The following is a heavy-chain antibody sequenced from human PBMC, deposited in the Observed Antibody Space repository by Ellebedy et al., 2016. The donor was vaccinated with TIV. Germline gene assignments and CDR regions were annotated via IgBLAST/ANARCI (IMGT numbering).Heavy chain of an antibody. CDR3: VKGRGGSGSYYDHDAFDI. CDR1: GFTFSSYA. J-gene: IGHJ3*02. Sequence: PGGSLRLSCSASGFTFSSYAMHWVRQAPGKGLEYVSAISSNGGSTYYADSVKGRFTISRDNSKNTLYLQMSSLRAEDTAVYYCVKGRGGSGSYYDHDAFDIWGQGTMVTVSS. CDR2: ISSNGGST. D-gene: IGHD3-10*01. V-gene: IGHV3-64D*06.